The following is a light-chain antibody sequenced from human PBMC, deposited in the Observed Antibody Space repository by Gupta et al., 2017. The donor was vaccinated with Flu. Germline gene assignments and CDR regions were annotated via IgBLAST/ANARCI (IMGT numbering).Light chain of an antibody. CDR3: QYDSTYST. Sequence: SPSTLSASVGDRVTITCRASQSISGWLGLYQQKSEKATKLLIDKASRVKNGVSSRFSGSGSGTEFTLTISSLQPDDFANYYCQYDSTYSTFGPGTKVEIK. J-gene: IGKJ1*01. CDR1: QSISGW. CDR2: KAS. V-gene: IGKV1-5*03.